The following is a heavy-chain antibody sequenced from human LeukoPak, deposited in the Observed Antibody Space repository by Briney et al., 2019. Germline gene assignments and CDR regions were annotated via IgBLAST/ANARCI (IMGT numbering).Heavy chain of an antibody. CDR1: GFTFSSYA. CDR2: ISYDGSNK. D-gene: IGHD4-23*01. Sequence: TGGSLRLSCAASGFTFSSYAMHWVRQAPGKGLEWVAVISYDGSNKYYADSVKGRFTISRDNSKNTLYLQMNSLRAEDTAVYYCAMTTVAEDYGMDVWGQGTTVTVSS. CDR3: AMTTVAEDYGMDV. J-gene: IGHJ6*02. V-gene: IGHV3-30*04.